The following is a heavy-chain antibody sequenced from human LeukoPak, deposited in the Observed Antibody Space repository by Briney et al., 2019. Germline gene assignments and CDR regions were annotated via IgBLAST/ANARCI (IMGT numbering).Heavy chain of an antibody. J-gene: IGHJ4*02. D-gene: IGHD3-10*01. Sequence: GGSLRLSCSASGFTFSSFALSWVRQPPGKGPEWVSGIIANGGSAYYADSVKGRFTIFRANSKNPLYLRMTSLRAEDTAVYYCAKIMGSSHCWGQGTLVTVSS. CDR2: IIANGGSA. CDR1: GFTFSSFA. V-gene: IGHV3-23*01. CDR3: AKIMGSSHC.